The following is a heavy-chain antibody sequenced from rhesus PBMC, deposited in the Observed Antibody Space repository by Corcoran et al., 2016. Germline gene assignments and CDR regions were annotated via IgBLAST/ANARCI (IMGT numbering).Heavy chain of an antibody. J-gene: IGHJ4*01. V-gene: IGHV2-174*01. CDR3: ARRTTVTLFDY. CDR2: NYWDADK. Sequence: QVTLKESGPALVKPTQTLTLTCTFSGFSLTTSGMGVGCIRQPPGKALEWLALNYWDADKLYRTSRKSRLTSSKDTSKNQVVLTMTNMDPVDTATYYCARRTTVTLFDYWGQGVLVTVSS. CDR1: GFSLTTSGMG. D-gene: IGHD4-35*01.